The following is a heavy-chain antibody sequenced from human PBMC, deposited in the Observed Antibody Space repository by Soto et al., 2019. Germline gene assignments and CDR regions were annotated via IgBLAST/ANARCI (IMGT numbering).Heavy chain of an antibody. Sequence: SETLSLTCAAYGGSFSGYYWSWIRQPPGKGLEWIGEINHSGSTNYNPSLKSRVTISVDTSKNQFSLKLSSVTAADTAVYYCAYSGYDPQSRLSTVTTYNWFDPWGQGTLVTVSS. V-gene: IGHV4-34*01. D-gene: IGHD5-12*01. CDR1: GGSFSGYY. CDR2: INHSGST. J-gene: IGHJ5*02. CDR3: AYSGYDPQSRLSTVTTYNWFDP.